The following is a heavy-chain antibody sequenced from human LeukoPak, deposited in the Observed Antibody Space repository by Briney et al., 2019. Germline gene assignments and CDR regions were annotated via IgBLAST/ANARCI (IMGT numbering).Heavy chain of an antibody. J-gene: IGHJ4*02. Sequence: GGSLRLSCAASGLAFRESWMHWVRQTPGTGLMWVARINDGGTYAAYADSVKGRFTVSRDNAENTLYLQMNTLRVEDTAIYYCAREIKIQGFRAFDFWGQGTPVTVSS. CDR3: AREIKIQGFRAFDF. CDR1: GLAFRESW. D-gene: IGHD3-10*01. CDR2: INDGGTYA. V-gene: IGHV3-74*01.